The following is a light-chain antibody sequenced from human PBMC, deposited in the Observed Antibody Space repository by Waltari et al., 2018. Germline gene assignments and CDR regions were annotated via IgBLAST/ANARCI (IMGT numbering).Light chain of an antibody. CDR1: QTLSIY. Sequence: DIQMTQSPSSLSASVGDRVTITCRASQTLSIYLNWYQQKPGKAPTLLIYATSSLQSGVPSRFSGSGSETDFTLTISSLQPEDFATYYCQQSYSTPPWTFGQGTKVEIK. CDR3: QQSYSTPPWT. CDR2: ATS. V-gene: IGKV1-39*01. J-gene: IGKJ1*01.